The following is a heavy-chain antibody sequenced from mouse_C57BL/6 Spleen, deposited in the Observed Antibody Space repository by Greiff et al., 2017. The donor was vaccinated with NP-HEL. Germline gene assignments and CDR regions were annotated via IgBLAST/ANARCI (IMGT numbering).Heavy chain of an antibody. V-gene: IGHV1-42*01. CDR3: ARFEGYGYAMDY. CDR2: INPSTGGT. D-gene: IGHD3-1*01. J-gene: IGHJ4*01. CDR1: GYSFTGYY. Sequence: EVQLQESGPELVKPGASVKISCKASGYSFTGYYMNWVKQSPEKSLEWIGEINPSTGGTTYNQKFKAKATLTVDKSSSTAYMQLKSLTSEDSAVYYCARFEGYGYAMDYWGQGTSVTVSS.